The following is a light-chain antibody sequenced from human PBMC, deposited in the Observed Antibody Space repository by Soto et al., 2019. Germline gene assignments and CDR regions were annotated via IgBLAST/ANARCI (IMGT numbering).Light chain of an antibody. V-gene: IGKV3-11*01. CDR1: QAVNTR. CDR2: LAS. Sequence: EIVFTQSPATLSSFPGDRVTLSCRASQAVNTRLAWYQHRPGQAPRLLIYLASNRAAGVPARFSGSGSGTDFTLTISDVEHEDFAVYYCHQRQSWPRTFG. J-gene: IGKJ1*01. CDR3: HQRQSWPRT.